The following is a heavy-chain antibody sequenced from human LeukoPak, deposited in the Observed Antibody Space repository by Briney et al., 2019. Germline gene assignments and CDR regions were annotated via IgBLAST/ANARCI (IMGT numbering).Heavy chain of an antibody. CDR1: GGSISSYY. CDR3: ARHWYSLGYFDY. Sequence: SETLSLTCTVSGGSISSYYWSWIRQPPGKGLEWIGYIYYSGSTNYNPSLKSRVTISVDTSKNQFSLKLSSVTAADTAVYYCARHWYSLGYFDYWGQGTLVTVSS. J-gene: IGHJ4*02. CDR2: IYYSGST. D-gene: IGHD2-21*01. V-gene: IGHV4-59*08.